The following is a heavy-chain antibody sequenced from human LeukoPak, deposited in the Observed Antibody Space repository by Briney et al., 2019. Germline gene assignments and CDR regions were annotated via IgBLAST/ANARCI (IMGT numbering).Heavy chain of an antibody. D-gene: IGHD6-13*01. CDR3: AREGLQQLARYFDL. CDR1: GCTFSSSV. V-gene: IGHV3-23*01. Sequence: PGGSLRLSCAASGCTFSSSVMSWVRQVPGKGLEWVSGISSSGGSTNYADSVRGRFTISRDNSKNTLYLQMNSLRAEDTAVYYCAREGLQQLARYFDLWGRGTLVTVSS. J-gene: IGHJ2*01. CDR2: ISSSGGST.